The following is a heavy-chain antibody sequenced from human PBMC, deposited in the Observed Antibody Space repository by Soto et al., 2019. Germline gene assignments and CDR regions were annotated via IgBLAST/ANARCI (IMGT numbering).Heavy chain of an antibody. V-gene: IGHV3-23*01. CDR2: ISGTGGST. CDR3: GKGNSKWGTGDAFDI. J-gene: IGHJ3*02. CDR1: GFRFGEHS. D-gene: IGHD7-27*01. Sequence: EVQLLESGGGLVHPGGSLRLACAASGFRFGEHSMNWVRQAPGKGLEWLSYISGTGGSTFYAGSAKGRFTISRDNSKNTLFLQMTSLRAEDTAVYYCGKGNSKWGTGDAFDIWGQGTMVTVSS.